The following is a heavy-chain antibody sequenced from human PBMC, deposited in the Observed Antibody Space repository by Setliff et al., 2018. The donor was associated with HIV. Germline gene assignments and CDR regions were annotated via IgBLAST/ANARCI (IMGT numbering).Heavy chain of an antibody. CDR1: GGSISGYY. D-gene: IGHD1-1*01. Sequence: PSETLSLTCTVSGGSISGYYWSWVRQPPEKRLELIGFIHYSGGSDYNPSLKSRITISVDMSRNQFSLVLSSVTAADTAVYYCARFQAWQLGRRGGYYYYMDVWGKGTTVTVSS. V-gene: IGHV4-59*01. CDR3: ARFQAWQLGRRGGYYYYMDV. J-gene: IGHJ6*03. CDR2: IHYSGGS.